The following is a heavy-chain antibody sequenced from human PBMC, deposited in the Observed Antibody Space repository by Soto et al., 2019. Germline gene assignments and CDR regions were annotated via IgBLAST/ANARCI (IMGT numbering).Heavy chain of an antibody. J-gene: IGHJ6*02. Sequence: EVQLLESGGGLVQPGGSLRLSCAASGFTFSSYAMSWVRQAPGKGLEWVSAISGSGGSTYYADSVKGRFTISRDNSKNTLYLQMNSLRAEDTAVYYCAKDKHSGYISYYYYGMDVWGQGTTVTVSS. CDR3: AKDKHSGYISYYYYGMDV. D-gene: IGHD6-13*01. CDR2: ISGSGGST. V-gene: IGHV3-23*01. CDR1: GFTFSSYA.